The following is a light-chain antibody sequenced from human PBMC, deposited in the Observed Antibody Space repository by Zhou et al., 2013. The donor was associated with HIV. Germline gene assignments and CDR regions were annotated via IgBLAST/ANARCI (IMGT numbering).Light chain of an antibody. CDR1: QDIAGW. J-gene: IGKJ5*01. Sequence: DIQMTQSPSSVSASVGDRVTITCRASQDIAGWLAWYQQKPGKAPKLLIYNASGLQSGVPSRFSGSGSGTDYTLTISSQQPEDFATYYCQQSYSTPPITFGQGTRLEIK. CDR2: NAS. V-gene: IGKV1-12*01. CDR3: QQSYSTPPIT.